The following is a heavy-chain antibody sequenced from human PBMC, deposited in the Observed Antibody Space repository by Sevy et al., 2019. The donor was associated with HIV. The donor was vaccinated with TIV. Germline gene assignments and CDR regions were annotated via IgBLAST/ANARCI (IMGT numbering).Heavy chain of an antibody. D-gene: IGHD3-3*01. CDR2: IYYSGST. Sequence: SETLSLTCTVSGGSISSGDYYWSWIRQPPGKGLEWIGYIYYSGSTYYNPSLKSRVTISVDTSKNQFSLKLSFVTAAATAVDYCARAELEYSMGYYGMDVWGQGTTVTVSS. J-gene: IGHJ6*02. CDR1: GGSISSGDYY. V-gene: IGHV4-30-4*01. CDR3: ARAELEYSMGYYGMDV.